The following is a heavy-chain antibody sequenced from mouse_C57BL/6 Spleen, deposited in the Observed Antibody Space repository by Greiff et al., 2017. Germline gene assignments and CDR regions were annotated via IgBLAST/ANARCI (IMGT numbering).Heavy chain of an antibody. V-gene: IGHV1-53*01. CDR2: INPSNGGT. Sequence: QVQLQQPGTELVKPGASVKLSCKASGYTFTSYWMHWVKQRPGQGLEWIGNINPSNGGTNYNEKFKSKATLTVDKSSSTAYMQLSSLTSEDSAVYDCATSPFITTGYFDYWGQGTTLTVSS. CDR3: ATSPFITTGYFDY. CDR1: GYTFTSYW. J-gene: IGHJ2*01. D-gene: IGHD1-1*01.